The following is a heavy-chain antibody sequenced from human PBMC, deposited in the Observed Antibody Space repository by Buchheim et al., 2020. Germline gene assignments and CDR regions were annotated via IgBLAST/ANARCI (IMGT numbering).Heavy chain of an antibody. CDR2: INTNTGNP. D-gene: IGHD5-18*01. CDR1: GYTFTSYA. J-gene: IGHJ6*02. V-gene: IGHV7-4-1*02. CDR3: ARSSLDTAMADPFWYYYYYGMDV. Sequence: QVQLVQSGSELKKPGASVKVSCKASGYTFTSYAMNWVRQAPGQGLEWMGWINTNTGNPTYAQGFTGRFVFSLDTSVSTAYLQINSLKAEDTAVYYCARSSLDTAMADPFWYYYYYGMDVWGQGTT.